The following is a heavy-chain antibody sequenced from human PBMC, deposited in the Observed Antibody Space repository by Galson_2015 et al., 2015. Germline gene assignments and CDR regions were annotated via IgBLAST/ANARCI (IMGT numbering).Heavy chain of an antibody. Sequence: SLRLSCAASGFTFSSYGMHWVRQAPGKGLEWVAVIWYDGSNKYYADSVKGRFTISRDNSKNTLYLQMNSLRAEDTAVYYCARDAAVGRYLAIFGVVPTGYYYGMDVWGQGTTVTVSS. J-gene: IGHJ6*02. CDR2: IWYDGSNK. CDR1: GFTFSSYG. D-gene: IGHD3-3*01. CDR3: ARDAAVGRYLAIFGVVPTGYYYGMDV. V-gene: IGHV3-33*01.